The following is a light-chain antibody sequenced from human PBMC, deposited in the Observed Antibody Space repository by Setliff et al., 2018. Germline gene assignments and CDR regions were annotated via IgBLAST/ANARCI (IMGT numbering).Light chain of an antibody. CDR3: CSYAGSYTSLYV. Sequence: QSALAQPRSVSGSPGQSVTISCTGTSSDVGGYNYVSWYQQHLGKAPKLMIYDVSKRPSGVPDRFSGSKSGNTASLTISGLQAEDEADYYCCSYAGSYTSLYVFGTGTKGTV. V-gene: IGLV2-11*01. J-gene: IGLJ1*01. CDR1: SSDVGGYNY. CDR2: DVS.